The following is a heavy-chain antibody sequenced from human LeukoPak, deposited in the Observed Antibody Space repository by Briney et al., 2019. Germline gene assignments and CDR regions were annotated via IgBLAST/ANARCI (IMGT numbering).Heavy chain of an antibody. V-gene: IGHV3-48*03. CDR2: ISSSGSTI. J-gene: IGHJ6*03. CDR3: ARQNGRNYYYYMDV. Sequence: GGSLRLSCAASGFTFSSYEMNWVRQAPGKGLEWVSYISSSGSTIYYADSVKGRFTISRDNAKNSLYLQMNSLRAEDTAVYYCARQNGRNYYYYMDVWGKGTTVTISS. D-gene: IGHD1-1*01. CDR1: GFTFSSYE.